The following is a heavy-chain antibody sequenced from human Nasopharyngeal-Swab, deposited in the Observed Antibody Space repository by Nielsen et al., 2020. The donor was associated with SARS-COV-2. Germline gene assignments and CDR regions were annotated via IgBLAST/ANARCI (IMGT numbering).Heavy chain of an antibody. V-gene: IGHV4-34*01. J-gene: IGHJ6*02. CDR3: ARAGDIRYYYYGMDV. Sequence: WIRQPPGKGLEWIGEINNSGSTNYNPSLKSRVTISVDTSKNQFSLKLSSVTAADTAVYYCARAGDIRYYYYGMDVWGQGTTVTVSS. CDR2: INNSGST. D-gene: IGHD2-21*01.